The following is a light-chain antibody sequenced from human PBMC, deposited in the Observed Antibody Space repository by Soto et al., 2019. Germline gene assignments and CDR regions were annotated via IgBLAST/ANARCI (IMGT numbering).Light chain of an antibody. CDR3: QLYGGSPPRVT. CDR2: GAS. CDR1: QSVNDNH. J-gene: IGKJ3*01. Sequence: EVVLTQSPGTLSLSPGARATLSCRASQSVNDNHLAWYQHKGGQAPRLLIYGASTRATGVPERFSGSGFGTAYSLIINMLEPEDFALYYCQLYGGSPPRVTFGPGTTVEI. V-gene: IGKV3-20*01.